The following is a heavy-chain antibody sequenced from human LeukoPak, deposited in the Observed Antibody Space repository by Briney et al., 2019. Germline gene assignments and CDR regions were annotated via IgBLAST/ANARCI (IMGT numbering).Heavy chain of an antibody. CDR3: VKDWRDESNCGGNCLQY. CDR1: GFTFSAYS. D-gene: IGHD2-21*02. CDR2: ISVSGGGT. V-gene: IGHV3-23*01. J-gene: IGHJ4*02. Sequence: GGSLRLSCVASGFTFSAYSMTWVRQAPGKGLDWVSSISVSGGGTYYADSVRGRFTISRDNSKNTLYLHMNSLRAEDTAVYYCVKDWRDESNCGGNCLQYWGQGTLVTVSS.